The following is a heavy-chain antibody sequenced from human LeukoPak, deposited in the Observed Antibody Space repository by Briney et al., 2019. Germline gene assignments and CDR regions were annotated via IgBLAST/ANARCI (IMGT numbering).Heavy chain of an antibody. CDR1: SDSISSGNW. J-gene: IGHJ6*02. Sequence: PSGTLSLTCAVSSDSISSGNWWSWVRQSPGKGLEWIGDIYHDGNTNYNPSLKSRVTISVDTSKNQFSLKLSSVTAADTAVYYCARASRSRTATKFLLGMDVWGQGTTVTVSS. CDR2: IYHDGNT. CDR3: ARASRSRTATKFLLGMDV. V-gene: IGHV4-4*02. D-gene: IGHD5-12*01.